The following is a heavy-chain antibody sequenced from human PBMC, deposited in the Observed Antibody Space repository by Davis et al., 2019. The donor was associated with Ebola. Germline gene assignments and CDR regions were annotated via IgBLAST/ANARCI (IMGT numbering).Heavy chain of an antibody. CDR1: GFTFSSYA. J-gene: IGHJ2*01. V-gene: IGHV3-23*01. CDR2: ISGSGGTT. CDR3: ARNFDL. Sequence: GESLKISCAASGFTFSSYAMSWVRQAPGKGLEWVSAISGSGGTTFYADSVKGRFTISRDNSKNTLYLQMNSLRAEDTAVYYCARNFDLWGRGTLVTVSS.